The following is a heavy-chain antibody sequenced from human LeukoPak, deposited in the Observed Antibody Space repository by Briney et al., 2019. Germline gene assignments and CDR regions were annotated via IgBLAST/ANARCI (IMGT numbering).Heavy chain of an antibody. Sequence: SETLSLTCTVSGGYISSYYWSWIRQPPGKGLEWIGYIYTSGSTNYNPSLKSRVTISVDTSKNQFSLKLSSVTAADTAVYYCARHRGYCSSTSCYPATRNYYYMDVWGKGTTVTVSS. CDR2: IYTSGST. J-gene: IGHJ6*03. D-gene: IGHD2-2*01. V-gene: IGHV4-4*09. CDR3: ARHRGYCSSTSCYPATRNYYYMDV. CDR1: GGYISSYY.